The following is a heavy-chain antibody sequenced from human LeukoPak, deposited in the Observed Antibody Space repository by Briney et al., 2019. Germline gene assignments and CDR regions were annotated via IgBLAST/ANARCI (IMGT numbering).Heavy chain of an antibody. CDR1: GFTFSSYA. D-gene: IGHD3-22*01. V-gene: IGHV3-30-3*01. CDR3: ARGHYYDRSWFDP. Sequence: GGSLRLSCEASGFTFSSYAMHWVRQAPGKGLEWVAVISYDGTNTYYVDSVKGRFTISRDNSKNTLYLQMNSLRAEDTAVYYCARGHYYDRSWFDPWGQGTLVTVSS. CDR2: ISYDGTNT. J-gene: IGHJ5*02.